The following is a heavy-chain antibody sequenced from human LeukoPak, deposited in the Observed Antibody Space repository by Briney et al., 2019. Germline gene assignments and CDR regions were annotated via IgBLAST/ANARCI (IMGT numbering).Heavy chain of an antibody. CDR2: INPNNGGT. D-gene: IGHD6-13*01. Sequence: ASVKVSCKASGYTFTDYDMHWVRQAPGQGLEWMGWINPNNGGTNYAQKFQGSVTMTRDTSISTAYMELSRLRSDDTAVYYCARERGQQVRFDPWGQGTLVTVSS. CDR1: GYTFTDYD. V-gene: IGHV1-2*02. J-gene: IGHJ5*02. CDR3: ARERGQQVRFDP.